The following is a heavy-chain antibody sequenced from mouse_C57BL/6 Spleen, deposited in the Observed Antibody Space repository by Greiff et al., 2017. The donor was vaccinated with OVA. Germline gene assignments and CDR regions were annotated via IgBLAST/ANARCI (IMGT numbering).Heavy chain of an antibody. V-gene: IGHV1-4*01. Sequence: VQGVESGAELARPGASVKMSCKASGYTFTSYTMHWVKQRPGQGLEWIGYINPSSGYTKYNQKFKDKATLTADKSSSKAYMQLSSLTSEDSAVYYCARGGYYAMDYWGQGTSVTVSS. CDR2: INPSSGYT. CDR1: GYTFTSYT. J-gene: IGHJ4*01. CDR3: ARGGYYAMDY.